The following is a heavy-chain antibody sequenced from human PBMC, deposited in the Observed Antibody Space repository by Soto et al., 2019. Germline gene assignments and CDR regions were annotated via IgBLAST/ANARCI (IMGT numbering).Heavy chain of an antibody. J-gene: IGHJ2*01. CDR2: IYSGGST. Sequence: EVQLVESGGGLVQPGGSLRLSCAASGFSVSSSYMSWVRQAPGKGLEWVSVIYSGGSTYYADSVKGRFTISRDNSKNTLYLQMNSLRAEDTAVYYCARMYYYDGSGYYYKYWYFELWGRGTLVTVSS. D-gene: IGHD3-22*01. V-gene: IGHV3-66*01. CDR3: ARMYYYDGSGYYYKYWYFEL. CDR1: GFSVSSSY.